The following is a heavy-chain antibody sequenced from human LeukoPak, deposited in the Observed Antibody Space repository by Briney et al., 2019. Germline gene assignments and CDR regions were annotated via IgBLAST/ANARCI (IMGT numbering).Heavy chain of an antibody. J-gene: IGHJ4*02. D-gene: IGHD2-15*01. Sequence: ASVKVPCKVSGYTLTELSMHWVRQAPGKGLEWMGGFDPEDGETIYAQKFQGRVTMTEDTSTDTAYMELSSLRSEDTAVYYCATDRRWGVVVAATLFDYWGQGTLVTVSS. CDR2: FDPEDGET. CDR3: ATDRRWGVVVAATLFDY. CDR1: GYTLTELS. V-gene: IGHV1-24*01.